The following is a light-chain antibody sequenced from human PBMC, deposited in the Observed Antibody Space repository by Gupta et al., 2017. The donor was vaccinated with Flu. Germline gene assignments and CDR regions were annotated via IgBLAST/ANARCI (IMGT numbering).Light chain of an antibody. CDR2: GAS. J-gene: IGKJ1*01. CDR3: QQYNNWPPWT. V-gene: IGKV3-15*01. CDR1: QSVSSN. Sequence: EIVMTQSPATLSVSPEERATLSCRASQSVSSNLAWYQQKPGQAPRLLIYGASTRATGIPARFSGSGSGTEFTLTISSLQSEDFAVYYCQQYNNWPPWTFGQWTKVEIK.